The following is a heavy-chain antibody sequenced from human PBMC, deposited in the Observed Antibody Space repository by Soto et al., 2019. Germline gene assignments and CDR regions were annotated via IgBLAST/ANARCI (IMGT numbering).Heavy chain of an antibody. CDR1: GYTFTVYY. V-gene: IGHV1-2*02. Sequence: QVQLVQSGAEVKKPGASVNVSCKASGYTFTVYYMHWVRQAPGQGLEWMGWINPKSGGTMYPQKLQGRVTMTWDTSISTAYMALTRLRSDDTCVYYCARDLAKGGGSAGFDYLGEGTLVAVSS. CDR3: ARDLAKGGGSAGFDY. D-gene: IGHD1-26*01. J-gene: IGHJ4*02. CDR2: INPKSGGT.